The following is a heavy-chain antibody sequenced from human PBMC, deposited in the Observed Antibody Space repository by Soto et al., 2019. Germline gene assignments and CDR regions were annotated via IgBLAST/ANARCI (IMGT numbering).Heavy chain of an antibody. CDR1: GFTFSSYA. D-gene: IGHD4-17*01. Sequence: QVQLVESGGGVVQPGRSLRLSCAASGFTFSSYAMHWVRQAPGKGLEWVAVISYDGSNKYYADSVKGRFTISRDNSKNTLYLQMNSLRAEDTAVYYCARDSPPTVTRDYWGQGTLVTVSS. CDR3: ARDSPPTVTRDY. CDR2: ISYDGSNK. J-gene: IGHJ4*02. V-gene: IGHV3-30-3*01.